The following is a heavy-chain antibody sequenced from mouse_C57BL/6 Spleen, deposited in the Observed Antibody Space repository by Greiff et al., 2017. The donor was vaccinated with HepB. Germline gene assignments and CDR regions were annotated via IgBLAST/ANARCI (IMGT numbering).Heavy chain of an antibody. D-gene: IGHD1-1*01. CDR1: GFTFSDYY. V-gene: IGHV5-16*01. J-gene: IGHJ2*01. Sequence: EVHLVESEGGLVQPGSSMKLSCTATGFTFSDYYMAWVRQVPAKGLEWVANIIYDGSSTYYLDSLKSRFIISRDNAKNILYLQMNSLKSEDTATYYCARDCYGYFDYWGQGTTLTVSS. CDR3: ARDCYGYFDY. CDR2: IIYDGSST.